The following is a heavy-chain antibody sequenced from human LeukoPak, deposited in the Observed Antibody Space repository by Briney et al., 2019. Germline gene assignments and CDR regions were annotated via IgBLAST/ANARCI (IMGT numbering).Heavy chain of an antibody. CDR2: INHSGST. J-gene: IGHJ4*02. V-gene: IGHV4-34*01. CDR3: ARGGGRYCSSASCHLDY. CDR1: GESFSGYY. Sequence: SETLSLTCAVYGESFSGYYWSWIRQPPGKGLEWIGEINHSGSTNYNPSLKSRVTISVDTSKNQFSLKLSSVTVADTAVYYCARGGGRYCSSASCHLDYWGQGTLVTVSS. D-gene: IGHD2-2*01.